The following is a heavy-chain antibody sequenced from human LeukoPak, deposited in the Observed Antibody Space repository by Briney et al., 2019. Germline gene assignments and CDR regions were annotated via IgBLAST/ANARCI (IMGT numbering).Heavy chain of an antibody. D-gene: IGHD6-6*01. Sequence: PSETLSLTCTVSGGSISSYYWSWIRQPPGKGLEWIGYIYYSGSTNYNPSLKSRVTISVDTSNNQFSLKLSSVTAADTAVYYCARVDPDSSSTLEVFDYWGQGTLVTVSS. CDR2: IYYSGST. J-gene: IGHJ4*02. CDR3: ARVDPDSSSTLEVFDY. CDR1: GGSISSYY. V-gene: IGHV4-59*01.